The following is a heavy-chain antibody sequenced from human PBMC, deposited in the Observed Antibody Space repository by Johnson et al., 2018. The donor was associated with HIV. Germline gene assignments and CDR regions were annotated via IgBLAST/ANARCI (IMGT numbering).Heavy chain of an antibody. CDR2: INWNGGST. CDR3: ARNPIRDFWSGSGDAFDI. J-gene: IGHJ3*02. Sequence: MLLVESGGGLVQPGRSLRLSCAASGFTFDDYGMSWVRQAPGKGLEWVSGINWNGGSTGYADSVKGRFTISRDNAKNSLYLQMNSLRAEDTALYYCARNPIRDFWSGSGDAFDIWGQGTMVTVSS. CDR1: GFTFDDYG. V-gene: IGHV3-20*04. D-gene: IGHD3-3*01.